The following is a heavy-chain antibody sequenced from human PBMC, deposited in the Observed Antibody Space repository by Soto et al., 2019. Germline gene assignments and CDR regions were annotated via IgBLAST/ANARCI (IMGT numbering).Heavy chain of an antibody. CDR2: IYTSGST. V-gene: IGHV4-4*07. Sequence: SETLSLTCTVSGGSISSYYWSWIRQPAGKGLEWIGRIYTSGSTNYNPSLKSRVTMSVDTSKNQFSLKMRSVTAADTAVYYCAREHYYGSGSYYNGFDYWGQGTLVTVSS. D-gene: IGHD3-10*01. CDR3: AREHYYGSGSYYNGFDY. J-gene: IGHJ4*02. CDR1: GGSISSYY.